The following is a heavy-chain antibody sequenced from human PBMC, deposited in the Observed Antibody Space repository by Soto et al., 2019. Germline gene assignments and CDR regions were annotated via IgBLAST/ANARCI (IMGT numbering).Heavy chain of an antibody. J-gene: IGHJ6*02. CDR2: INSDGSST. V-gene: IGHV3-74*01. CDR3: ARDHNSERHLYYYYYYGMDV. CDR1: GFTFSSYW. Sequence: GGSLRLSCAASGFTFSSYWMHWVRQAPGKGLVWVSRINSDGSSTSYADSVKGRFTISRDNAKNTLYLQMNSLRAEDTAVYYCARDHNSERHLYYYYYYGMDVWGQGTTVTVSS.